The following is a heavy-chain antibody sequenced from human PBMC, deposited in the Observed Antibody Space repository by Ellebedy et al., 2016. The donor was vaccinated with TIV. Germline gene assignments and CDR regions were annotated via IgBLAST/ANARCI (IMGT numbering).Heavy chain of an antibody. D-gene: IGHD2-15*01. V-gene: IGHV3-13*01. CDR2: IGSGYDT. J-gene: IGHJ4*01. Sequence: GESLKISCAASGFTFSSYDMHWVRQVTGKGLEWVSAIGSGYDTYYPDSVKGRFTISRENAKHDLYLQMHSLSPVDTAVYYCAREVQGKSDGTWFQYFDNWGQGTLVTVSS. CDR3: AREVQGKSDGTWFQYFDN. CDR1: GFTFSSYD.